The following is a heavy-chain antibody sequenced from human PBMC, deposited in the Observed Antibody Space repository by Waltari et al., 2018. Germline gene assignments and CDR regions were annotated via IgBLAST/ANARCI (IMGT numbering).Heavy chain of an antibody. V-gene: IGHV4-4*07. J-gene: IGHJ3*02. Sequence: QVQLQESGPGLVKPSETLSLTCTVSGGSIRNYFWSWIRQPAGKGLEWIGRFSIGETANYNPSLKSRVASSVDTSNNQFSLEVNSVTAADTAMYVCARGGDRISASGRNAYDIWGQGTMVIVSS. D-gene: IGHD2-15*01. CDR1: GGSIRNYF. CDR2: FSIGETA. CDR3: ARGGDRISASGRNAYDI.